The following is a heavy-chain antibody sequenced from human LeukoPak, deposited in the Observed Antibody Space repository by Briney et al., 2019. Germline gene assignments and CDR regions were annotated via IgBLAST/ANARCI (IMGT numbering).Heavy chain of an antibody. J-gene: IGHJ4*02. CDR1: GFTFRSYE. CDR3: AKGIELWLTYFDH. Sequence: GGSLRLSCAASGFTFRSYEMNWVRQAPGKGLEWVSYITSSGNTIYYADSVKGRFTISRDNAKNSLYLQMNSLRAEDTAVYYCAKGIELWLTYFDHWGQGTLVTASS. CDR2: ITSSGNTI. V-gene: IGHV3-48*03. D-gene: IGHD5-18*01.